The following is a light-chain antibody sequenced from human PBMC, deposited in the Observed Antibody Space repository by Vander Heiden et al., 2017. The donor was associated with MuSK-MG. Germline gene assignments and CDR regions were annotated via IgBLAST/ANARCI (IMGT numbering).Light chain of an antibody. CDR3: QQYKNWPIT. CDR1: QSISSN. J-gene: IGKJ4*01. V-gene: IGKV3-15*01. CDR2: GAS. Sequence: ELVMTQSPATLSVSPGERATLSCRASQSISSNLAWYQQKPGQAPRLLIYGASTRATGIPARFSGSGSGTEFTLTISSLQSEDVAVYYCQQYKNWPITFGGGTKVEIK.